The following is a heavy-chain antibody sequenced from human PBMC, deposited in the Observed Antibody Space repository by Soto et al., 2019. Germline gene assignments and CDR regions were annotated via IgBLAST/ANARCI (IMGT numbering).Heavy chain of an antibody. D-gene: IGHD6-19*01. CDR1: GGSISSYY. V-gene: IGHV4-59*12. CDR3: GSWPTHMYSCGWSH. CDR2: IYHSGST. J-gene: IGHJ1*01. Sequence: ETLSLNCTVPGGSISSYYWSWIRQPPGKGLEWIGYIYHSGSTNYNPSLKSRVTISGDKSKNQFALKLSAVTAADTAGYFSGSWPTHMYSCGWSHWGEAIQVTV.